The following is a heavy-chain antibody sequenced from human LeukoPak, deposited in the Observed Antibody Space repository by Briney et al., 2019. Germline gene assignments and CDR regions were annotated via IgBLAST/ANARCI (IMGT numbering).Heavy chain of an antibody. CDR2: IGSAGDT. V-gene: IGHV3-13*01. CDR1: GFTFSSYD. Sequence: GGSLRLSCAASGFTFSSYDMHWVRQVTGKGLEWVSGIGSAGDTYYPDSVKGRFTISRENAKNSLYLQMNGLRAEDTAVYYCARGTYPPVLEWLPLAGYNWFDPWGQGTLVTVSS. CDR3: ARGTYPPVLEWLPLAGYNWFDP. D-gene: IGHD3-3*01. J-gene: IGHJ5*02.